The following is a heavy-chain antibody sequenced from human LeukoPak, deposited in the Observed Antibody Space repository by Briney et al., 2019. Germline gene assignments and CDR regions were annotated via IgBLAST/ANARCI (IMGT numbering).Heavy chain of an antibody. J-gene: IGHJ4*02. Sequence: SETPSLTCAVYGGSFSGYYWSWIRQPPGKGLEWIGEINHSGSTNYNPSLKSRVTISVDTSKNQFSLKLSSVTAADTAVYYCARISFEEGYWGQGTLVTVSS. CDR1: GGSFSGYY. CDR3: ARISFEEGY. V-gene: IGHV4-34*01. D-gene: IGHD3-10*01. CDR2: INHSGST.